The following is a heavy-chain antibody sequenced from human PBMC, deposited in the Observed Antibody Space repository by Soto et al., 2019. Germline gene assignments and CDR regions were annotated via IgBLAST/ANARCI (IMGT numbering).Heavy chain of an antibody. Sequence: QVHLVQSGAEVKKPGASVKVSCKASGYTFTSYGITWVRQAPGQGLEWMGCISAHNGNTDYAKKHQGRVIVTRDTTTGTAYMELRTLRSDVTAVYYCARWRYGDYWGVGSLVTVSP. D-gene: IGHD1-1*01. V-gene: IGHV1-18*01. CDR2: ISAHNGNT. J-gene: IGHJ4*02. CDR1: GYTFTSYG. CDR3: ARWRYGDY.